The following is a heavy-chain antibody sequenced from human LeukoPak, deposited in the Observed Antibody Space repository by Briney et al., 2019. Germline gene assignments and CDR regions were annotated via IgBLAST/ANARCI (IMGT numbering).Heavy chain of an antibody. V-gene: IGHV4-59*08. J-gene: IGHJ4*02. CDR3: AGHHPRNTVDF. Sequence: SESLSLTCTVSGGSISSYYWSWIRQPPGKGLEWIAYISDIGSINYNPSLKSRVTISLDTSKNQFSLKLSSVTAADTAVYYCAGHHPRNTVDFWGQGTLVTVSS. CDR1: GGSISSYY. D-gene: IGHD2/OR15-2a*01. CDR2: ISDIGSI.